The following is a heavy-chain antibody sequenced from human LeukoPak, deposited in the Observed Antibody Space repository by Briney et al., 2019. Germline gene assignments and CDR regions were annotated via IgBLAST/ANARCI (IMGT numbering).Heavy chain of an antibody. Sequence: PSETLSLTCNVPGAPPSSYYWSSIRQAPGKGQEWIGYFHTRGETKYNTSLQSRVTISVDRSKTLFSLRLTSLTAADTAVYYCATSFTYTTGWPFDYWGRGTQLTVSS. J-gene: IGHJ4*02. CDR1: GAPPSSYY. CDR2: FHTRGET. CDR3: ATSFTYTTGWPFDY. D-gene: IGHD2-2*02. V-gene: IGHV4-59*01.